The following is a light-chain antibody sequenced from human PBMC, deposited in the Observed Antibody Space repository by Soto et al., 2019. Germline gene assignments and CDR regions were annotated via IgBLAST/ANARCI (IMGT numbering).Light chain of an antibody. CDR1: QSVSSN. J-gene: IGKJ4*01. V-gene: IGKV3-15*01. CDR3: QQYHKWPLT. CDR2: SAS. Sequence: EIVMTQSPATLSVSPWERATLSCRASQSVSSNLAWYQQKPGQAPRRLIYSASTRAPGIPARFSGSGSGTEFILTISSLQSEDFAVYYCQQYHKWPLTFGGGTKVDIK.